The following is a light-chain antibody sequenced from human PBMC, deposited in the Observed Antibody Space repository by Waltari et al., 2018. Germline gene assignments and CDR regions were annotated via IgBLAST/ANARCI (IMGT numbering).Light chain of an antibody. V-gene: IGKV3-20*01. CDR1: QSVGRT. Sequence: EIVLTQSPGTLSLSQGERATLSCRASQSVGRTLAWYQQKPGQAPRLLIYGASNRATGTPDRFSGSGSGTDFSLTISRLDPADFAVYYCQHYVRLPVAFGQGTTVEIK. J-gene: IGKJ1*01. CDR3: QHYVRLPVA. CDR2: GAS.